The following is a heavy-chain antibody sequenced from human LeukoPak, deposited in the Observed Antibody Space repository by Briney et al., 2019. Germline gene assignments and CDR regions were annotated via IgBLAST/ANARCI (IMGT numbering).Heavy chain of an antibody. D-gene: IGHD3-22*01. CDR1: GYTFSSYG. CDR2: ISAYNGNT. CDR3: GSMHFDSSGPHYYYYGMDV. V-gene: IGHV1-18*01. Sequence: ASVKVSCKASGYTFSSYGINWVRQAPGQGLEWIGWISAYNGNTDYAQNLQDRVSMTRDTSTSTAYMELRSLRSDDTAVYYCGSMHFDSSGPHYYYYGMDVWGQGTTVTVSS. J-gene: IGHJ6*02.